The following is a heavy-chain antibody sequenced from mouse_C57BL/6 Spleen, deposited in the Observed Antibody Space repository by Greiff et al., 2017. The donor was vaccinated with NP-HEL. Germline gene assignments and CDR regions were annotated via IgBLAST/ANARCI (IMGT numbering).Heavy chain of an antibody. D-gene: IGHD1-1*01. CDR3: ARHRDYGSSYWYFDV. CDR1: GFTFSDYG. Sequence: EVKLVESGGGLVQPGGSLKLSCAASGFTFSDYGMAWVRQAPRKGPEWVAFISNLAYSIYYADTVTGRFTISRENAKKTLYLEMSSLRSEDTAMYYCARHRDYGSSYWYFDVWGTGTTVTVSS. V-gene: IGHV5-15*04. CDR2: ISNLAYSI. J-gene: IGHJ1*03.